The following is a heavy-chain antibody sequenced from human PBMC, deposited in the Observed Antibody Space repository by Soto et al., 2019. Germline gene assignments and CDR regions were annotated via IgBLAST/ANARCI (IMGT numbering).Heavy chain of an antibody. V-gene: IGHV3-21*01. CDR2: ISSSSSYI. D-gene: IGHD1-26*01. J-gene: IGHJ3*02. CDR3: ARDGTIVGAIIIPSDAFDI. Sequence: GGSLRLSCAASGFTFSSYSMNWVRQAPGKGLEWVSSISSSSSYIYYADSVKGRFTISRDNAKNSLYLQMNSLRAEDTAVYYCARDGTIVGAIIIPSDAFDIWGQGTMVTVSS. CDR1: GFTFSSYS.